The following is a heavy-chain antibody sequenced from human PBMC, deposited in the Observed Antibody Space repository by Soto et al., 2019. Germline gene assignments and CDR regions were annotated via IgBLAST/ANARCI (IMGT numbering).Heavy chain of an antibody. J-gene: IGHJ4*02. CDR3: AKGNGAAGGRGAYFHS. CDR2: ITSSGGNT. V-gene: IGHV3-23*01. Sequence: QLLESGGGLVQPGGSLRLSCATSGFTFRSYAMSWVRQAPGKGLEWVSTITSSGGNTFYAGSVKGRFTISRDNSKSKVSLENNRLKGGDPAIYFWAKGNGAAGGRGAYFHSWGQGTLVTVSS. CDR1: GFTFRSYA. D-gene: IGHD2-15*01.